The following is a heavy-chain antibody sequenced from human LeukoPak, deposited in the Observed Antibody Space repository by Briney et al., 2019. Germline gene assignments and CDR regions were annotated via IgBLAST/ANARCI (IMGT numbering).Heavy chain of an antibody. CDR3: AKGTGDTAYYFDF. D-gene: IGHD7-27*01. Sequence: GGSLRLSCAASGFTFSSYSMNWVRQAPGKGLEWVSGIRVSGSTYYPDSVTGRFTISRDNSENTLYLQMSGLRAEDTAIYYCAKGTGDTAYYFDFWGQGVLVTVSS. CDR2: IRVSGST. V-gene: IGHV3-23*01. J-gene: IGHJ4*02. CDR1: GFTFSSYS.